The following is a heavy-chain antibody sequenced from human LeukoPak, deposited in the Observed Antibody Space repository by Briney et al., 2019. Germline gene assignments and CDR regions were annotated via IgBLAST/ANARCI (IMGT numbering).Heavy chain of an antibody. J-gene: IGHJ4*02. V-gene: IGHV4-4*02. D-gene: IGHD4-17*01. CDR1: GGSISSRNW. CDR2: IYHSGST. CDR3: ARASHDYGDYSHFDY. Sequence: SGTLSLTCAVSGGSISSRNWWSWVRQPPGKWLEWIGEIYHSGSTNYNPSLKTRVTISVDKSKNQFSLKLSSVTAADTAVYYCARASHDYGDYSHFDYWGQGTLVTVSS.